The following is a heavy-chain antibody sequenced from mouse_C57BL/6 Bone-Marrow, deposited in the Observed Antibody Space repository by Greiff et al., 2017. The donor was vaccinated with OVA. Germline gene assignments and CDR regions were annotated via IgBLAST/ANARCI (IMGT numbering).Heavy chain of an antibody. J-gene: IGHJ3*01. Sequence: EVKVVESGGDLVKPGGSLKLSCAASGFTFTSYGMSWVRQTPDKRLEWVATISSGGSYTYYLDSVKGRITISRDNAKNTLYLKMISMKSEDTAMYYCARHTSAGTRFAYWGQGTLVTVSA. V-gene: IGHV5-6*01. D-gene: IGHD4-1*01. CDR2: ISSGGSYT. CDR1: GFTFTSYG. CDR3: ARHTSAGTRFAY.